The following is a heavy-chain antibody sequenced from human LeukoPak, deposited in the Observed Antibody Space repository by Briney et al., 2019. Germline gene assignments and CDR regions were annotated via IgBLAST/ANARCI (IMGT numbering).Heavy chain of an antibody. CDR3: ARDRGYYYYYMDV. CDR1: GFTFSSYW. D-gene: IGHD3-10*01. V-gene: IGHV3-74*01. Sequence: GGSLRLSCAASGFTFSSYWMHWVRQAPGKGLVWVSRINTDGSSTSYADSVKGRFTISRDNAKNTLYLQMNSLRAEDTAVYYCARDRGYYYYYMDVWGKGTTVTVSS. J-gene: IGHJ6*03. CDR2: INTDGSST.